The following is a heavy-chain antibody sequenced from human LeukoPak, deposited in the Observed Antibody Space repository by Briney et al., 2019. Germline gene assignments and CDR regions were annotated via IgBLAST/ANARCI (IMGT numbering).Heavy chain of an antibody. D-gene: IGHD2-21*02. CDR3: AKDQVAYCGGDCLSGFDP. J-gene: IGHJ5*02. CDR2: ISYDRSNK. V-gene: IGHV3-30*18. CDR1: GFTFSSYG. Sequence: PGGSLRLSCAASGFTFSSYGMHWVRQAPGKGLEWVAVISYDRSNKYYADSVKGRFTISRDNSKNTLYLQMNSLRAEDTAVYYCAKDQVAYCGGDCLSGFDPWGQGTLVTVSS.